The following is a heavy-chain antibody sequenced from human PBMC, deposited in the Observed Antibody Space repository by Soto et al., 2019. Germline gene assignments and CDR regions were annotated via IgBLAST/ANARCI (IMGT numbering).Heavy chain of an antibody. CDR1: GVSIGSPNW. Sequence: SETLSLTCAVSGVSIGSPNWWTWVRQAPGKGLEWIGEMCHSGSTNYNPSLKSRVTISVDTSKNQFSLTLTSVTAADTAVYYCARMRWFDPWGQGTLVTVSS. CDR3: ARMRWFDP. J-gene: IGHJ5*02. V-gene: IGHV4-4*02. CDR2: MCHSGST.